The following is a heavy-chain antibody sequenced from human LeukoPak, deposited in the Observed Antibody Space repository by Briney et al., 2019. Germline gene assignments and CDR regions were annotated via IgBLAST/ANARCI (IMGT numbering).Heavy chain of an antibody. V-gene: IGHV3-9*01. J-gene: IGHJ4*02. CDR2: ISWNSGSI. CDR1: GFTFDDYA. CDR3: AKEAQAFDY. Sequence: QPGGSLRLSCAASGFTFDDYATHWVRQAPGKGLEWVSGISWNSGSIGYADSVKGRFTISRDNAKSSLYLQMNSLRAEDTALYYCAKEAQAFDYWGQGSLVTVSS.